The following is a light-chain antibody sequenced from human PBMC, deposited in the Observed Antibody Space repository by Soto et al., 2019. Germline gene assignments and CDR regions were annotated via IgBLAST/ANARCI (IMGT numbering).Light chain of an antibody. CDR2: GAS. V-gene: IGKV3-20*01. CDR3: QQYCSSPLP. J-gene: IGKJ4*01. CDR1: QSVTSSY. Sequence: EIVLTQSPGTLSLSPGERATLSCRASQSVTSSYLAWYQQKPGQAPRLLIYGASSRATGIPDRFSGSGSGTDFTLTISRLEPEDFAVYYCQQYCSSPLPCGGGTKVEIK.